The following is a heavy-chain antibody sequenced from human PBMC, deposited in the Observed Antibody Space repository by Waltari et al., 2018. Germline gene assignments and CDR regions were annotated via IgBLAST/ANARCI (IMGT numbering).Heavy chain of an antibody. J-gene: IGHJ4*02. V-gene: IGHV4-34*01. CDR2: INHSGST. CDR1: GGSFSGYY. Sequence: QVQLQQWGAGLLKPSETLSLTCAVYGGSFSGYYWSWIRQPPGKGLEWIGEINHSGSTNYNPSLKSRVTISVDTSKNQFSLKLSSVTAADTAVYYCARGSGPSFDYWGQGTLVTVSS. CDR3: ARGSGPSFDY. D-gene: IGHD6-25*01.